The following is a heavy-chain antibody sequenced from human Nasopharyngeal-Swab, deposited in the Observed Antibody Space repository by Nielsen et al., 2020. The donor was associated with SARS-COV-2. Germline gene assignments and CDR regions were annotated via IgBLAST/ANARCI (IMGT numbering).Heavy chain of an antibody. V-gene: IGHV3-21*06. J-gene: IGHJ4*02. CDR2: ISSSGDYI. CDR1: GFTFSIYT. Sequence: GESLKISCAASGFTFSIYTMTWVRQAPGKGLEWVSAISSSGDYIYYAASVKGRFTISRDNAKNSLYLQMNSLRAEDTAVYYCARDTPAMFAYWGQGTLVTVSS. CDR3: ARDTPAMFAY.